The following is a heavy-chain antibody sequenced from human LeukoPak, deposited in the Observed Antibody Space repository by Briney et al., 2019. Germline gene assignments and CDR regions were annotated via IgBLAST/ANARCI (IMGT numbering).Heavy chain of an antibody. J-gene: IGHJ5*02. D-gene: IGHD2-21*02. Sequence: GGSLRLSCAASGFTFSSYSMNWVRQAPGKGLEWVSSISSSSSYIYYADSVKGRFTISRDNAKNSLYLQMNSLRAEDTAVYYCARDRPVTGGNWFDPWGQRTLVTVSS. CDR1: GFTFSSYS. CDR2: ISSSSSYI. V-gene: IGHV3-21*01. CDR3: ARDRPVTGGNWFDP.